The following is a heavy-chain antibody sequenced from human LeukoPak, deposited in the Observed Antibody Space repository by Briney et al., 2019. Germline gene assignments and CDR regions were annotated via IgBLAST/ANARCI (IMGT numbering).Heavy chain of an antibody. CDR1: GYTFTSYY. D-gene: IGHD3-22*01. J-gene: IGHJ4*02. CDR2: VNPNRGST. CDR3: ATGGHVRVYDSSAYYGHY. Sequence: ASVKVSCKASGYTFTSYYMYWVRQAPGQGLEWMGIVNPNRGSTSYAQKFQGRVTTTRDMSTSTVYMELSSLRSEDTAVYYCATGGHVRVYDSSAYYGHYWGQGTLVTVSS. V-gene: IGHV1-46*01.